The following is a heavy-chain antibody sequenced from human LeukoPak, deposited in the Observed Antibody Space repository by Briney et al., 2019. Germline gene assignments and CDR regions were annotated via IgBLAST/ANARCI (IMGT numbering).Heavy chain of an antibody. Sequence: GGSLRLSCAASGFAFNTYAMHWVRQPPGKGLEWVSAIATAGDTFYSGSVKGRFTISRENVKNSLYLQMNSLRVGDTALYFCTRGGRDGFDIWGQGTLVTVSS. CDR1: GFAFNTYA. D-gene: IGHD2-15*01. CDR3: TRGGRDGFDI. CDR2: IATAGDT. J-gene: IGHJ3*02. V-gene: IGHV3-13*01.